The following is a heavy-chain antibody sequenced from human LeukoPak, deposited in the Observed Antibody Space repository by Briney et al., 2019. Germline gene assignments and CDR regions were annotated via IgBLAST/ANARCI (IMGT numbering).Heavy chain of an antibody. J-gene: IGHJ4*02. CDR1: GFTFSSYG. D-gene: IGHD3-22*01. V-gene: IGHV3-30*02. CDR3: ANHPEDYYDSSGAS. CDR2: IRYDGSNK. Sequence: GGSLRLSCAASGFTFSSYGMHWVRQAPGKGLEWVAFIRYDGSNKYYTDSVKGRFTISRDNPKNTLYLQMNSLRAEDSAVYYCANHPEDYYDSSGASRGQGTLVTVSS.